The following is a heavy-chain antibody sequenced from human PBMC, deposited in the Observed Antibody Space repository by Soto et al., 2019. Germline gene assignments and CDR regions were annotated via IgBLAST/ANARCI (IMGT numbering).Heavy chain of an antibody. Sequence: QVQLQESGPRLVKPSETLSLTCTVSGGSISSYYWSWIRQPPGKGLEWIGYIYYSGSTNYNPSLKSRVTISVDTSKNQFSLKLSSVTAADTAVYYCARVRWTVAGPGHFDYWGQGTLVTVSS. CDR2: IYYSGST. V-gene: IGHV4-59*01. CDR1: GGSISSYY. CDR3: ARVRWTVAGPGHFDY. D-gene: IGHD6-19*01. J-gene: IGHJ4*02.